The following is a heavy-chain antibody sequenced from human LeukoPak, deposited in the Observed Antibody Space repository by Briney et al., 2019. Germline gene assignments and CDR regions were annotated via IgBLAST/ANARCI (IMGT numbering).Heavy chain of an antibody. D-gene: IGHD1-14*01. Sequence: ASVKVSCKASGYTFTVQYMHWVRQAPGQGLEWIGLIKPNSGATSYAQQYQGRVTMTRDTSINTAYMDLSSLTSDDTAVYYCASLGDRRGLHFDLWGRGTLVTVSS. V-gene: IGHV1-2*02. CDR3: ASLGDRRGLHFDL. J-gene: IGHJ2*01. CDR2: IKPNSGAT. CDR1: GYTFTVQY.